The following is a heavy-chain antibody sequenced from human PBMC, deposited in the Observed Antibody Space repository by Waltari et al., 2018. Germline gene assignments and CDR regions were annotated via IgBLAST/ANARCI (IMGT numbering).Heavy chain of an antibody. V-gene: IGHV3-30*18. D-gene: IGHD2-2*01. CDR3: AKSEDCSSTSCYADEYFQH. Sequence: QVQLVESGGGVVQPGRSLRLSCAASGFTFISYGMHWVRQSPGKGLEWVAVISYDGSNKYYADSVKGRFTISRDNSKNTLYLQMNSLRAEDTAVYYCAKSEDCSSTSCYADEYFQHWGQGTLVTVSS. CDR1: GFTFISYG. J-gene: IGHJ1*01. CDR2: ISYDGSNK.